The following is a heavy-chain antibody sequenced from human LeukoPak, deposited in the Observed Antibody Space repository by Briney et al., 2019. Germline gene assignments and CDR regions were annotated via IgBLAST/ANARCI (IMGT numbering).Heavy chain of an antibody. Sequence: PSETLSLTCTVSGGSISSSTYYWAWIRQPPGKGLEWIGYIYYSGSSYYNPSLKSRVTISVDSPQNHFSLKLSSVTAADTATYYCATPGRIAVAGQFDYWGQGTLVAVSS. CDR2: IYYSGSS. CDR3: ATPGRIAVAGQFDY. CDR1: GGSISSSTYY. J-gene: IGHJ4*02. V-gene: IGHV4-39*02. D-gene: IGHD6-19*01.